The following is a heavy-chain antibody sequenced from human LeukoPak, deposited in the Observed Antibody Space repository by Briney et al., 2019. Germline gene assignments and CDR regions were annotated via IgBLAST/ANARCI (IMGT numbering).Heavy chain of an antibody. J-gene: IGHJ4*02. V-gene: IGHV3-33*01. D-gene: IGHD2-21*01. CDR1: GVXFSDYG. CDR3: ARASGCYDF. CDR2: IWPDGSNK. Sequence: LSXXXSGVXFSDYGIXWVRQAPGRGLEWVAVIWPDGSNKYYADSVKGRFTISRDNSKNTLYLQMNSLRAEDTALYYCARASGCYDFWGQGTLVTVSS.